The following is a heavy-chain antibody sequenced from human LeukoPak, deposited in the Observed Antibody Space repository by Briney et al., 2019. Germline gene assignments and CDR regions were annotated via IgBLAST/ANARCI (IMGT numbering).Heavy chain of an antibody. V-gene: IGHV3-30*04. J-gene: IGHJ6*02. CDR2: ISYDGSNK. D-gene: IGHD2-2*01. CDR3: ARDPGYCSSTSCYSYYYYGMDV. CDR1: GFTFSSYA. Sequence: PGRSLRLSCAASGFTFSSYAMHWVRQAPGKGLEWVAVISYDGSNKYYADSVKGRFTISRDNSKNTLYLQMNSLRAEDTAVYYCARDPGYCSSTSCYSYYYYGMDVWGQGTTVTVSS.